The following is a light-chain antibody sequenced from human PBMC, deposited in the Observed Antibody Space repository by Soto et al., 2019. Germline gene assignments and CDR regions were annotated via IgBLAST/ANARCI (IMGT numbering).Light chain of an antibody. CDR1: SSDVGGFNS. CDR2: DVV. Sequence: QPALTQPASVSGSPGQSITISCTGTSSDVGGFNSVSWYQLRPGTAPKLILYDVVDRPSGVSYRFSGSKSGNTASLTISGLQAADEADYFCSSYTSTMTNVFGSGTKVTV. CDR3: SSYTSTMTNV. J-gene: IGLJ1*01. V-gene: IGLV2-14*03.